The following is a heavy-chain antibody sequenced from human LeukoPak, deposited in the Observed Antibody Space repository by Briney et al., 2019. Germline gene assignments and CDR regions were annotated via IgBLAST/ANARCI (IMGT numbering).Heavy chain of an antibody. CDR3: ASRELELEELDY. D-gene: IGHD1-7*01. J-gene: IGHJ4*02. CDR2: IYYSGST. CDR1: GGSISSSSYS. V-gene: IGHV4-39*01. Sequence: SETLSLTCTVSGGSISSSSYSWGWIRQPPGKGLEWIGSIYYSGSTYYNPSLKSRVTISVDTSKNQFSLKLSSVTAADTAVYYCASRELELEELDYWGQGTLVTVSS.